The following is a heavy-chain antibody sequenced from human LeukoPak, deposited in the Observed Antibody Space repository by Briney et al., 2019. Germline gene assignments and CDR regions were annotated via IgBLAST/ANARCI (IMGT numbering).Heavy chain of an antibody. Sequence: WMGRIIPILGIANYAQKFQGRVTITADKSTSTAYMELSSLRSEDTAVYYCARDLSGLKSDVWGQGTLVTVSS. V-gene: IGHV1-69*04. J-gene: IGHJ4*02. CDR3: ARDLSGLKSDV. CDR2: IIPILGIA. D-gene: IGHD1-14*01.